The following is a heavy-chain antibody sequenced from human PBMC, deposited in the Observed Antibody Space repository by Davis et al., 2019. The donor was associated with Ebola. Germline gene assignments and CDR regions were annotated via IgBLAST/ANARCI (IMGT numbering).Heavy chain of an antibody. D-gene: IGHD3-10*01. CDR2: VYYSGTT. CDR1: GGSINSGTYY. V-gene: IGHV4-39*01. J-gene: IGHJ5*02. Sequence: SETLSLTCSVSGGSINSGTYYWGWVRQPPGKGMEWVGTVYYSGTTYYNPSLKSRLAISVDTSRNQFSLRLWSVTATDTAVYYCARQTYSGSGSGFDPWGPGTLVTVSS. CDR3: ARQTYSGSGSGFDP.